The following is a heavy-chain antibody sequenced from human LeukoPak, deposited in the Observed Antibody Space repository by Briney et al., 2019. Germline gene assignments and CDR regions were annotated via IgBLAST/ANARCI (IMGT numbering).Heavy chain of an antibody. CDR2: ISAYNGNT. J-gene: IGHJ3*02. CDR1: GYTFTSYG. V-gene: IGHV1-18*01. Sequence: ASVKVSCKASGYTFTSYGISWVRQPPGQGLEWMGWISAYNGNTNYAQELQGRVTMTTDTSTSTAYMELRSLRSDDTAVYYCARAQLLWFGELSWRAFDIWGQGTMVTVSS. CDR3: ARAQLLWFGELSWRAFDI. D-gene: IGHD3-10*01.